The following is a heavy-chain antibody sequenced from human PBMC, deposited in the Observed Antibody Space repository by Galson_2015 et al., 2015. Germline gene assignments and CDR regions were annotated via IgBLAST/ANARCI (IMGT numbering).Heavy chain of an antibody. V-gene: IGHV3-23*01. D-gene: IGHD5-18*01. CDR2: ISGSGGST. J-gene: IGHJ4*02. CDR3: AKDLGIAMVFGF. CDR1: GSTFSSYA. Sequence: SLRLSCAASGSTFSSYAMSWVRQAPGKGLEWVSAISGSGGSTYYADPVKGRFTISRDNSKNTLYLQMNSLRAEDTAVYYCAKDLGIAMVFGFRGQGTLVTVSS.